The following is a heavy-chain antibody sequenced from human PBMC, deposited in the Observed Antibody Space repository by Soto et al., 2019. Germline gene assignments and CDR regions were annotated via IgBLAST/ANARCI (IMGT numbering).Heavy chain of an antibody. CDR3: AKDLSSGTTDYWFDP. CDR1: GFTFSSYA. D-gene: IGHD3-10*01. J-gene: IGHJ5*02. Sequence: GGSLRLSCAASGFTFSSYAMSWVRQAPGKGLEWVSAISGSGGSTYYGDSVKGRFTISRDNSKNTLYLQMNSLRAEDTAVYYCAKDLSSGTTDYWFDPWGQGTLVTVSS. CDR2: ISGSGGST. V-gene: IGHV3-23*01.